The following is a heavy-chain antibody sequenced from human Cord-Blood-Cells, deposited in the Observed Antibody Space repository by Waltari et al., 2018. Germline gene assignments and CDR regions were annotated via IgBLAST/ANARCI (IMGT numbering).Heavy chain of an antibody. J-gene: IGHJ3*02. D-gene: IGHD6-13*01. CDR2: INPTSGGT. V-gene: IGHV1-2*04. Sequence: QVQLVQSGAEVKKPGASVKVSCKASGYTFTGYYMHWVRQAPGQGLEWMGWINPTSGGTNYAQKFQGWVTRTRDTSISTAYMELSRLRSDDTAVYYCAREGIEWEPFDAFDIWGQGTMVTVSS. CDR3: AREGIEWEPFDAFDI. CDR1: GYTFTGYY.